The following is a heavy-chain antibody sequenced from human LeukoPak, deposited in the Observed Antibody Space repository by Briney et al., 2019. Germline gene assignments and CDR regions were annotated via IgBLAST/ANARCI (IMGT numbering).Heavy chain of an antibody. Sequence: SETLSLTCTVSGGSISSSSYYWGWIRQPPGKGLEWIGSIYYSGDTYYNPSLKSRVTMSVDTSKNQFSLKLSSVTAADTAVYYCAREGIVGATKVFDYWGQGTLVTVSS. CDR1: GGSISSSSYY. V-gene: IGHV4-39*07. CDR3: AREGIVGATKVFDY. J-gene: IGHJ4*02. D-gene: IGHD1-26*01. CDR2: IYYSGDT.